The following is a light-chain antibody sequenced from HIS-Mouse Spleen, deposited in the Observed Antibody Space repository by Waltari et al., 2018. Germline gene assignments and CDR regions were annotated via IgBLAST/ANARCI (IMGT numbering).Light chain of an antibody. CDR1: QSISSW. J-gene: IGKJ4*01. V-gene: IGKV1-5*03. CDR2: KAS. Sequence: DIQMTQSPSTPSASVGDRVTITCRASQSISSWLAWYQQKPGRAPKLLIYKASSLESGVPSRFSGSGSGTEFTLTISSLQPDDFATYYCQQYNSYSLTFGGGTKVEIK. CDR3: QQYNSYSLT.